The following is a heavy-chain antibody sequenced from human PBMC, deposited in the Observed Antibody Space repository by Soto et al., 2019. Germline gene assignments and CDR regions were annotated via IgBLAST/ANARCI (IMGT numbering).Heavy chain of an antibody. Sequence: GESLKISCKGSGYSFTSYWIGWVRQMPGKGLEWMGIIYPGDSDTRYSPSFQGQVTISADKSISTAYLQWSSLKASDTAMYYCARQVSVGARSRLFDYWGQGTLVTVSS. CDR2: IYPGDSDT. D-gene: IGHD1-26*01. V-gene: IGHV5-51*01. J-gene: IGHJ4*02. CDR1: GYSFTSYW. CDR3: ARQVSVGARSRLFDY.